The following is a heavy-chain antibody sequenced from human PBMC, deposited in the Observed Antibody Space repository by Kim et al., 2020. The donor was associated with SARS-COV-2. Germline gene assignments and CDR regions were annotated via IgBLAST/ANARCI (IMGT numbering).Heavy chain of an antibody. V-gene: IGHV3-9*02. J-gene: IGHJ6*02. CDR2: FHSDGIRT. Sequence: GGSLRLSCAASGFTSSIYAMHWVRQVPGKGLEWVAGFHSDGIRTGYSDSVRGRFTIFSDNAKNSLYLQMNSLRVDDTALYFCVRDGSPGVADVWGQGTTVTVSS. CDR1: GFTSSIYA. CDR3: VRDGSPGVADV. D-gene: IGHD2-8*01.